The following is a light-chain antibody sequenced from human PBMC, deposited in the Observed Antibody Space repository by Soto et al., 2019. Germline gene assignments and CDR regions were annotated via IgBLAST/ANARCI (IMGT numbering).Light chain of an antibody. Sequence: EIVLTQSPGTLSLSPGERATLSCRASQSVSSNYLAWYQQKPGQAPRLLIYGASSRATGIPDRFSGSGSGTDFTLTISRLEPEDFAVYYCPQFGTFPPSTSGQGTRLES. CDR2: GAS. CDR1: QSVSSNY. V-gene: IGKV3-20*01. CDR3: PQFGTFPPST. J-gene: IGKJ5*01.